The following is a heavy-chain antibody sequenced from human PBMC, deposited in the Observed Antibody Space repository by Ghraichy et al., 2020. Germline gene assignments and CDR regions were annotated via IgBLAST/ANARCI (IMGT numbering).Heavy chain of an antibody. J-gene: IGHJ4*02. CDR1: GFSFSTYG. CDR3: AKDQIAYCGGDCYVFDY. CDR2: IQYDGRNK. D-gene: IGHD2-21*02. Sequence: GGSLRLSCAASGFSFSTYGMHWVCQAPGKGLEWVAFIQYDGRNKYSADSVKGRFTISRENSKNTLNLQMNSLRAEDTAVYYCAKDQIAYCGGDCYVFDYWGQGTLVTVSS. V-gene: IGHV3-30*02.